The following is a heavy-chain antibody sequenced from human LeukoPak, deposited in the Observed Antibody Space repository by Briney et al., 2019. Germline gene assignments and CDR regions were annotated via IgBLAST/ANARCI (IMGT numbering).Heavy chain of an antibody. Sequence: PGGSLRLSCAASGFTYSSYAMHSGPDAPGKGLWCGAVISYDGSNKYYAHTVKGRFTISRDNSKNTLYLQMNSLRAEDTAVYYCARDQVVVVAATYYFYYYGMDVWGQGTTVTASS. CDR2: ISYDGSNK. CDR3: ARDQVVVVAATYYFYYYGMDV. D-gene: IGHD2-15*01. CDR1: GFTYSSYA. V-gene: IGHV3-30*01. J-gene: IGHJ6*02.